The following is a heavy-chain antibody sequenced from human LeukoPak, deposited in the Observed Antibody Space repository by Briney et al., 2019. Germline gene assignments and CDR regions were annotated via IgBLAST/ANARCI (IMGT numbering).Heavy chain of an antibody. D-gene: IGHD3-22*01. V-gene: IGHV3-53*01. Sequence: PGGSLRLSCTVSGFTVSSNSMSWVRQAPGKGLEWVSFIYSDNTHYSDSVKGRFTISRDNSKNTLYLQMNSLRAEDTAVYYCAKGGSYYDSRLDYWGQGTLVTVSS. CDR1: GFTVSSNS. CDR3: AKGGSYYDSRLDY. CDR2: IYSDNT. J-gene: IGHJ4*02.